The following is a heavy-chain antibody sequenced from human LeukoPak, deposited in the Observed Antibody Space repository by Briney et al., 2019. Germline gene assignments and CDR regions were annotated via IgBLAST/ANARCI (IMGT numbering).Heavy chain of an antibody. CDR1: GGSISPYY. V-gene: IGHV4-59*08. Sequence: SETLSLTCNVSGGSISPYYWSWIRQSPGKGLELIGYIYYSGYTNYNLSLKSRVTISLDTSKNQFSLKLSSVTAADTAMYYCARGGFRACDYWGQGTLVTVSS. J-gene: IGHJ4*02. CDR2: IYYSGYT. CDR3: ARGGFRACDY. D-gene: IGHD3-16*01.